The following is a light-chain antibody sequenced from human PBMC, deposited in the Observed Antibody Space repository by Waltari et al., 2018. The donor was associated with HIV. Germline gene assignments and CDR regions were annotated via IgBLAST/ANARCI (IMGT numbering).Light chain of an antibody. CDR1: QSISAK. Sequence: EIVMTQSPPTLSVSPGQRDTLSCRASQSISAKVAWYQQRPGQAPRLLIYEAATRPTGIPARFSGSGSGTEFTLTITSLQSEDFATYFCQQYDSGPRGITFGQGTMLEIK. J-gene: IGKJ2*01. CDR2: EAA. CDR3: QQYDSGPRGIT. V-gene: IGKV3-15*01.